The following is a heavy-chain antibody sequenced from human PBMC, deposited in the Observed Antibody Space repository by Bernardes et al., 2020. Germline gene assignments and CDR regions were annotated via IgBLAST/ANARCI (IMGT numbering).Heavy chain of an antibody. J-gene: IGHJ6*02. V-gene: IGHV4-59*01. CDR1: GGSISSYY. D-gene: IGHD4-17*01. CDR2: IYYSGST. Sequence: SESLSLTCTVSGGSISSYYWSWIRQPPGKGLEWIGYIYYSGSTNYNPSLKSRVTISVDTSKNQFSLKLSSVTAADTAVYYCAREQRVRSGSPNYGMDVWGQGTTVTVSS. CDR3: AREQRVRSGSPNYGMDV.